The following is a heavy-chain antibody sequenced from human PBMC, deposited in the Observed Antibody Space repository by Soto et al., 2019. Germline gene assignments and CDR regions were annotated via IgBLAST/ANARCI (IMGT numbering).Heavy chain of an antibody. CDR3: AKGGRQWLVTSDFNY. Sequence: VQLVESGGGVVQPGRSLRLSCAASGFTFSDYAMHWVRQAPGKGLEWVAVVSHDGRNTHYADSVKGRFTISRDSSKNTVSLELTSLRAEDPAVYYCAKGGRQWLVTSDFNYWGQGALVTVSS. J-gene: IGHJ4*02. D-gene: IGHD6-19*01. CDR1: GFTFSDYA. V-gene: IGHV3-30*18. CDR2: VSHDGRNT.